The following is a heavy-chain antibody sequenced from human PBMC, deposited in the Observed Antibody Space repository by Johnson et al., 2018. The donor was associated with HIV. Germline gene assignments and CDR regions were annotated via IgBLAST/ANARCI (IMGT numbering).Heavy chain of an antibody. J-gene: IGHJ3*02. CDR2: ISGTGGST. D-gene: IGHD2-15*01. CDR3: ARLGSPDSFDI. Sequence: VQLVESGGGLVQPGGSLRLSCAASGFTFSSYAMHWVRQAPGKGLEYVSAISGTGGSTYYATSVKGRFTISRDNSKNTLYLQMCSLRAEDMGVYYCARLGSPDSFDIWGQGTMVTVSS. CDR1: GFTFSSYA. V-gene: IGHV3-64*01.